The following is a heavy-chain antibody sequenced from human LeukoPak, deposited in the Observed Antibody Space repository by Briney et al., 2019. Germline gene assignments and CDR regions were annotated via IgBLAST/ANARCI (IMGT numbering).Heavy chain of an antibody. V-gene: IGHV1-2*02. Sequence: ASVKVSCKASGYTFTGYYMHWVRQAPGQGLEWMGWIKPNSGGTNYAQKFQGRVTMTRDTSISTAYMELSRLRSDDTAVYYCARGNGIAAHHDAFDIWDQGTMVTVSS. CDR3: ARGNGIAAHHDAFDI. D-gene: IGHD6-6*01. CDR1: GYTFTGYY. CDR2: IKPNSGGT. J-gene: IGHJ3*02.